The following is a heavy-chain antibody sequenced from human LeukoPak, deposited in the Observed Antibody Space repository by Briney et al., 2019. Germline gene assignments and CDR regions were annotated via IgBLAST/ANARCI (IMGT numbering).Heavy chain of an antibody. J-gene: IGHJ6*02. D-gene: IGHD6-13*01. CDR2: IYLNDDK. CDR3: ANSSMGSSWYREYYGMDV. V-gene: IGHV2-5*01. Sequence: KESGPTLVKPTQTLTLTCTFSGFSLSTSGVGVGWIRQPPGKALEWLTLIYLNDDKRYSPSLKSRLTITKDTTKNQVVLTMTNMDPVDTATYYCANSSMGSSWYREYYGMDVWGQGTTVTVSS. CDR1: GFSLSTSGVG.